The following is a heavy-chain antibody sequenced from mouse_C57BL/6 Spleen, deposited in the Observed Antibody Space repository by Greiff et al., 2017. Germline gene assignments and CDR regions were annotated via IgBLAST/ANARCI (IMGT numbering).Heavy chain of an antibody. Sequence: QVQLQQSGAELVKPGASVKISCKASGYAFSSYWMNWVKQRPGKGLEWIGQIYPGDGDTNYNGKFKGKATLTADKSSSTAYMQLSSLTSEDSAVYFCASTVVADAMDDWGQGTSVTVSS. CDR2: IYPGDGDT. CDR3: ASTVVADAMDD. D-gene: IGHD1-1*01. CDR1: GYAFSSYW. V-gene: IGHV1-80*01. J-gene: IGHJ4*01.